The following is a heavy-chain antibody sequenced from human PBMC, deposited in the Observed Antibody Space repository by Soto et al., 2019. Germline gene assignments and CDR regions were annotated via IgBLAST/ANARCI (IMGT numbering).Heavy chain of an antibody. V-gene: IGHV4-59*01. J-gene: IGHJ4*02. CDR2: IYYSGSI. Sequence: SETLSLTCTVSGGSTSNYYWSWIRQPPGKGLEWIGYIYYSGSIKYKPSLKSRVTTSIDTSKDQFSLRLTSVSAADTAVYYCARGPWNADFDYWGQGIVVTVSS. CDR3: ARGPWNADFDY. D-gene: IGHD1-1*01. CDR1: GGSTSNYY.